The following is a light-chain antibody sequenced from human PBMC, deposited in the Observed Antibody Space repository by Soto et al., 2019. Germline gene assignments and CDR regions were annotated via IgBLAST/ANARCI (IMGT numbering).Light chain of an antibody. CDR3: SSYTSIIAVV. V-gene: IGLV2-14*03. CDR2: DVT. J-gene: IGLJ2*01. CDR1: SNDIGPYNY. Sequence: QSALTQPASVSGSPGQSITISCTGTSNDIGPYNYVSWYQQHPGKAPKLLIYDVTNRASGVSDRFSGSKSGRTASLTISGLQAEDEADYYCSSYTSIIAVVFGGGT.